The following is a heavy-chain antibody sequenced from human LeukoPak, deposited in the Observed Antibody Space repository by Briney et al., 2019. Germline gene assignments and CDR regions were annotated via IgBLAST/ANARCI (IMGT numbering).Heavy chain of an antibody. J-gene: IGHJ4*02. CDR3: ARAYSIRPVRGYSYGDLGY. CDR2: INPSRST. V-gene: IGHV4-34*01. D-gene: IGHD5-18*01. Sequence: SETLSLTCTVSGGSISSYYWNWIRQPPGKGLEWIGEINPSRSTNYSPSLKSRVTISVDTSKNQFSLRLNSVTAADTAVYYCARAYSIRPVRGYSYGDLGYWGQGTLVAVSS. CDR1: GGSISSYY.